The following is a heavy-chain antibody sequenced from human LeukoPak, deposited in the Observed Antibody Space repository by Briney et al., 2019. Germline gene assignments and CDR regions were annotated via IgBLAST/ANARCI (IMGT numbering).Heavy chain of an antibody. Sequence: SETLSLTCTVSGGSISSYYWSWIRQPPGKGLEWIGYIYYRDTTNYNPSLKSRVIISVDTSKNQFSLKLSSVTAADTAVYYCARHLTYGPGGMDVWGQGTTVTVSS. V-gene: IGHV4-59*08. CDR1: GGSISSYY. D-gene: IGHD3-10*01. CDR2: IYYRDTT. CDR3: ARHLTYGPGGMDV. J-gene: IGHJ6*02.